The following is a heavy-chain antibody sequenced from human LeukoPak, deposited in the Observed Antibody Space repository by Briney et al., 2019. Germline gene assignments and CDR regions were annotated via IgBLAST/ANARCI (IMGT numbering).Heavy chain of an antibody. D-gene: IGHD2-2*01. J-gene: IGHJ4*02. Sequence: QSGGSLRLSCAASGFTLSSYAMSWVRQAPGKGLEWVSAISGSGGSTYYADSVKGRFTISRDNSKNTLYLQMNSLRAEDTAVYYCAKGSSSTSGPRYYFDYWGQGTLVTVSS. CDR1: GFTLSSYA. CDR3: AKGSSSTSGPRYYFDY. V-gene: IGHV3-23*01. CDR2: ISGSGGST.